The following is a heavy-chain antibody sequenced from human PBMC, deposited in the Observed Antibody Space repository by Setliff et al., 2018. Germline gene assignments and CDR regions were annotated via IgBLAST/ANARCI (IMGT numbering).Heavy chain of an antibody. V-gene: IGHV4-39*07. D-gene: IGHD2-15*01. CDR2: IYYGGSA. CDR3: ARILGYRSGGSCFVPY. CDR1: GGSISSSNYY. Sequence: SETLSLTCTVSGGSISSSNYYWGWIRQPPGKGLEWIGTIYYGGSAYSNPSLKSRVTISVDTSKNQFSLKLSSVTAADTAMYYCARILGYRSGGSCFVPYWGQGTLVTVSS. J-gene: IGHJ4*02.